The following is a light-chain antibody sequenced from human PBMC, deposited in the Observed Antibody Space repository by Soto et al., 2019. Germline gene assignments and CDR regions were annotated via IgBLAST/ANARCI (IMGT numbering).Light chain of an antibody. J-gene: IGKJ1*01. CDR3: QQRLNWPPG. V-gene: IGKV3-11*01. Sequence: PGERATLSCRASQSVTNYIAWYQQRPGQAPRLLIYDASNRATGVPARFSGSGSGTDFTLTISDLEPADFGLYYCQQRLNWPPGFGQGTKGDIK. CDR2: DAS. CDR1: QSVTNY.